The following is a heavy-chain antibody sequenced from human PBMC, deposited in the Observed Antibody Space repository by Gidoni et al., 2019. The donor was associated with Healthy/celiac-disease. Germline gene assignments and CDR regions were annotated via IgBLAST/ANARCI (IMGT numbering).Heavy chain of an antibody. J-gene: IGHJ3*02. Sequence: VQLVKSGAEVKTPGASGKASCTASGYPFTSYDTNWVRQATGQGLEWMGWMNPNSGNTGYAQKFQGRVTMTRNTSISTAYMELSSLRSDDTAVYDCARSTGYGDYIGAFDIWGQGTMVTVSS. V-gene: IGHV1-8*01. CDR3: ARSTGYGDYIGAFDI. D-gene: IGHD4-17*01. CDR1: GYPFTSYD. CDR2: MNPNSGNT.